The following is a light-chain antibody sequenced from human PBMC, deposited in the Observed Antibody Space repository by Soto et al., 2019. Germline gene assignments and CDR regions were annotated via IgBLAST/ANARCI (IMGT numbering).Light chain of an antibody. V-gene: IGKV3-20*01. CDR3: QQYGSSPWT. J-gene: IGKJ1*01. Sequence: EIVLTQSPGTLSLSPGERATLSWRARQSVSSSYLAWYQQKPGQAPRLLIYGASSRATGIPDRFSGSGSGTDFTLTISRLEPEDFAVYYCQQYGSSPWTFGQGTKVDI. CDR1: QSVSSSY. CDR2: GAS.